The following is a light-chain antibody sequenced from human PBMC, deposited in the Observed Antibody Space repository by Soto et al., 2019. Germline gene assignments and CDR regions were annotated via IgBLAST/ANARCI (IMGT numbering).Light chain of an antibody. Sequence: QSALTQPPSVSGSPGQSVTISCTGTSSDVGSYNRVSWYQQPPCTAPKFMIYEVTNRPSGVPDRFSGSKSGNTASLTISGLQAEDEADYYCSSYTSSSTFVFGTGTKLTVL. V-gene: IGLV2-18*02. CDR2: EVT. J-gene: IGLJ1*01. CDR3: SSYTSSSTFV. CDR1: SSDVGSYNR.